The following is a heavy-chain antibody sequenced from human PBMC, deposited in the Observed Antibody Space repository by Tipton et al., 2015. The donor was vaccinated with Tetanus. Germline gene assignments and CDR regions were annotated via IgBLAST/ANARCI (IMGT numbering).Heavy chain of an antibody. J-gene: IGHJ6*04. Sequence: TLSLTCTVSGGSVSSGSYYWNWIRQPPGKGLEWIGYISYSGSSSFNPSLKSRVTMSVDKSKNQFSLKLTSATAADTAVYYCARGDGYHYYYHMDVWGRGTTVTVSS. CDR1: GGSVSSGSYY. D-gene: IGHD1-26*01. V-gene: IGHV4-61*01. CDR3: ARGDGYHYYYHMDV. CDR2: ISYSGSS.